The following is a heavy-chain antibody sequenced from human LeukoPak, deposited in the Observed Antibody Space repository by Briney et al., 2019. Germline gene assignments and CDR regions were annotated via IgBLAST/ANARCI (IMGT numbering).Heavy chain of an antibody. CDR1: GFTFSSYG. Sequence: PGGSLRLSCAASGFTFSSYGMPWVRQAPGKGLEWVAVISYDGSNKYYADSVKGRFTISRDNFKNTLYMQMNSLRAEDTAVYYCAKSVLYSSSWYYFDYWGQGILVTVSS. J-gene: IGHJ4*02. D-gene: IGHD6-13*01. CDR2: ISYDGSNK. CDR3: AKSVLYSSSWYYFDY. V-gene: IGHV3-30*18.